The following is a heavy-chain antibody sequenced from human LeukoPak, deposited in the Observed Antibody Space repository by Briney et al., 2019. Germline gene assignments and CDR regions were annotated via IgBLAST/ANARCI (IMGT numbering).Heavy chain of an antibody. J-gene: IGHJ6*03. CDR3: ALPHYYDSEGASDMDV. CDR2: MSYDGSNK. CDR1: GFTFSTHG. V-gene: IGHV3-30*03. Sequence: GGSLRLSCAASGFTFSTHGMHWVRQAPGKGLEWVALMSYDGSNKYYADSVRGRFTISRDNSKNTLYLQMNSLRPEDTAVYYCALPHYYDSEGASDMDVWGKGTTVTISS. D-gene: IGHD3-10*01.